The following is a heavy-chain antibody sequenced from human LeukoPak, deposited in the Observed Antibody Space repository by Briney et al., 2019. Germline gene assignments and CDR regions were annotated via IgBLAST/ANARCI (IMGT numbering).Heavy chain of an antibody. Sequence: PGGSLRLSCAASGFTFTNYEMIWLRQAPGKGLEWVSYISSSGSTIYYADSVRGRFTISRDNAKNSLYLQMNSLRAEDTAVYYCAELGITMIGGVWGKGTTVTISS. CDR2: ISSSGSTI. CDR3: AELGITMIGGV. V-gene: IGHV3-48*03. D-gene: IGHD3-10*02. CDR1: GFTFTNYE. J-gene: IGHJ6*04.